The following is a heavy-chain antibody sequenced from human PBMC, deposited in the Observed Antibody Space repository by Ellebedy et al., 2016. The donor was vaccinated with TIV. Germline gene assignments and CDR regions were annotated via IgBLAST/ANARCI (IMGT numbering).Heavy chain of an antibody. D-gene: IGHD4-17*01. CDR2: INHSGST. CDR3: ARAWGYGDYGVDV. CDR1: VGSFSDYY. J-gene: IGHJ6*02. Sequence: SETLSLXXAVYVGSFSDYYWTWIRQPPGKGLEWIGEINHSGSTNYNPSLKSRVTISVDTSKNQFSLKLSSVTAADTAVYYCARAWGYGDYGVDVWGQGTTVTVSS. V-gene: IGHV4-34*01.